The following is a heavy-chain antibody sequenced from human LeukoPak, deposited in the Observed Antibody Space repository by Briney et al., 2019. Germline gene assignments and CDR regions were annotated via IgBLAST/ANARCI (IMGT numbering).Heavy chain of an antibody. J-gene: IGHJ4*02. CDR3: AKGARLFVVVVAATPDY. V-gene: IGHV3-73*01. CDR2: IRSKANSYAT. Sequence: GGSLKLSCAASGFTFSGSAMHWVRQASGKGLEWVGRIRSKANSYATAYAASVKGRFTISRDDSKNTAYLQMNSLRAEDTAVYYCAKGARLFVVVVAATPDYWGQGTLVTVSS. D-gene: IGHD2-15*01. CDR1: GFTFSGSA.